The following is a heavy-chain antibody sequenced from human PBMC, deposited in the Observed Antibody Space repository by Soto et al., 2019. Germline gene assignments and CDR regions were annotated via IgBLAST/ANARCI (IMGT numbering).Heavy chain of an antibody. CDR1: GFSFRDSP. Sequence: PGGSLTLSCEAYGFSFRDSPIHWVRQASGKGLEWVGRIRNKTNNYATAFNAPVKGRFTISRDDSKNTVYLQMNNLKLDDTALYYCTSRRDWPAVDPLDHWGQGT. D-gene: IGHD2-2*01. CDR2: IRNKTNNYAT. V-gene: IGHV3-73*01. J-gene: IGHJ4*02. CDR3: TSRRDWPAVDPLDH.